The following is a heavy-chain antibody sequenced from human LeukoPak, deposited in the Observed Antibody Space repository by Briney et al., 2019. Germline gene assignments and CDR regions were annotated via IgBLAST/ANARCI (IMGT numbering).Heavy chain of an antibody. D-gene: IGHD5-18*01. CDR1: GLTVSNNY. J-gene: IGHJ4*02. V-gene: IGHV3-53*01. CDR2: IYSGDSI. CDR3: ARGSGYNYGFPDY. Sequence: GGSLRLSCAVSGLTVSNNYMSWVRQAPGKGLEWVSVIYSGDSIYYADSVKGRFTISRDSSKNTLYLQMNSLRAEDTAVYYCARGSGYNYGFPDYWGQGALVTVSS.